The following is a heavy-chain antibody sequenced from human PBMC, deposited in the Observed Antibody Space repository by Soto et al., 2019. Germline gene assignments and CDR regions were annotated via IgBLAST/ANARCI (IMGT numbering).Heavy chain of an antibody. D-gene: IGHD3-9*01. J-gene: IGHJ4*02. V-gene: IGHV3-23*01. CDR1: GFTFSSYA. Sequence: GGSLRLSCAASGFTFSSYAMSWVRQAPGKGLEWVSAISGSGGSTYYADSVKGRFTISRDNSKNTLYLQMNSLRAEDTAVYYCAKEALLPHDILTGYYLDEHTHWGQGTLVTVSS. CDR2: ISGSGGST. CDR3: AKEALLPHDILTGYYLDEHTH.